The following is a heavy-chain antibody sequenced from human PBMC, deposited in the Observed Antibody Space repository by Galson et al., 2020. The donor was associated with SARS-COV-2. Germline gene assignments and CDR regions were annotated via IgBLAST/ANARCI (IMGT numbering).Heavy chain of an antibody. CDR2: INHNSGDT. J-gene: IGHJ5*02. CDR3: TRGSNSSPFYHFDP. V-gene: IGHV1-2*06. Sequence: ASVKVSCKASGYTFSGHYMHWVRLAPGQGLERMGRINHNSGDTDVAQKFQGRVTMTTDTSLTTAYMELSRLTSDDTAVYYCTRGSNSSPFYHFDPWGQGTLVTVSS. D-gene: IGHD3-10*01. CDR1: GYTFSGHY.